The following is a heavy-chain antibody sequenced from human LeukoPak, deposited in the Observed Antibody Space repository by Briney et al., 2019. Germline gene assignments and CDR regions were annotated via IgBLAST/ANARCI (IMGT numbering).Heavy chain of an antibody. Sequence: GASVKVSCKASGYTFTSYYMHWVRQAPGQGLEWMGIINPSGGSTSYAQKFQGRVTMTRDTSTSTAYMELSSLRSEDTAVYYCAREAVAGPYYYYGMDVWGQGTTVTVSS. CDR2: INPSGGST. CDR1: GYTFTSYY. J-gene: IGHJ6*02. CDR3: AREAVAGPYYYYGMDV. V-gene: IGHV1-46*01. D-gene: IGHD6-19*01.